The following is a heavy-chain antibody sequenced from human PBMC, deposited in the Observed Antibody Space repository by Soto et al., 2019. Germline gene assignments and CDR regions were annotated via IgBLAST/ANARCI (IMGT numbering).Heavy chain of an antibody. CDR2: MYSSGST. CDR1: GGSVSSGSYY. D-gene: IGHD2-8*02. J-gene: IGHJ4*02. CDR3: ARASWSSTPIDF. Sequence: SETLSLTCTFSGGSVSSGSYYWTWIRQPPGKGLEWIGYMYSSGSTNYNPSLESRVTISIDTSKNHFSLKLSAVTAADTAVYYCARASWSSTPIDFWGQGALVTVSS. V-gene: IGHV4-61*03.